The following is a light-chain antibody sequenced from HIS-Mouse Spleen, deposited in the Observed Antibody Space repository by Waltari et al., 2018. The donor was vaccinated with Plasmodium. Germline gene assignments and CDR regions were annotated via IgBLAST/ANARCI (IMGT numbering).Light chain of an antibody. CDR1: ALPKKY. V-gene: IGLV3-10*01. CDR3: YSTDSSGNHRV. Sequence: SYELTQPPSVSVSPGQTARITCSGDALPKKYAYWYQQKSGKRPSGIPERFSGSSSGTMATLTISGAQVEDEADYYCYSTDSSGNHRVFGGGTKLTVL. J-gene: IGLJ3*02.